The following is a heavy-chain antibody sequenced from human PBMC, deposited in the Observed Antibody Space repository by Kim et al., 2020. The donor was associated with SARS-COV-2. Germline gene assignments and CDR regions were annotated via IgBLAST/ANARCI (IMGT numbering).Heavy chain of an antibody. J-gene: IGHJ4*02. CDR2: IYYSGST. Sequence: SETLSLTCTVSGGSISSGGYYWSWIRQHPGKGLEWIGYIYYSGSTYYNPSLKSRVTISVDTSKNQFSLKLSSVTAADTAVYYCATGYGSGSYYLDWGQGTLVTVSS. CDR3: ATGYGSGSYYLD. V-gene: IGHV4-31*03. CDR1: GGSISSGGYY. D-gene: IGHD3-10*01.